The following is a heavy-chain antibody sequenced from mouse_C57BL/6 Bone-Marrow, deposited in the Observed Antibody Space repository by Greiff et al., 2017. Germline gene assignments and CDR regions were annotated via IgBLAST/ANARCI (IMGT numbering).Heavy chain of an antibody. V-gene: IGHV5-4*03. CDR3: ARGIYGGY. D-gene: IGHD1-1*01. J-gene: IGHJ3*02. Sequence: EVKLMESGGGLVKPGGSLKLSCAASGFTFSSYAMSWVRQTPEKRLEWVATISDGGSYTYYPDNVKGRFTISRDNAKNNLYLQMSYLKSEDTAMYYCARGIYGGYWGQGTLVTVSA. CDR2: ISDGGSYT. CDR1: GFTFSSYA.